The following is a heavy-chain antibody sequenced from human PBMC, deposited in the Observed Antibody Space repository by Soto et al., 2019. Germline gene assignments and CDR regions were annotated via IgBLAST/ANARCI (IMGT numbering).Heavy chain of an antibody. J-gene: IGHJ4*02. CDR3: ARGDYYDIHDY. CDR1: GYTFTSYA. D-gene: IGHD3-22*01. Sequence: QVQLVQSGAEVKKPGASVKVSCKASGYTFTSYAMHWVRQAPGQRLEWMGWINAGNGNTKYSQKFRGRVTITRDTXXXXXXXXXXXXXXXDTAVYXXARGDYYDIHDYWGQGTLVTVSS. CDR2: INAGNGNT. V-gene: IGHV1-3*01.